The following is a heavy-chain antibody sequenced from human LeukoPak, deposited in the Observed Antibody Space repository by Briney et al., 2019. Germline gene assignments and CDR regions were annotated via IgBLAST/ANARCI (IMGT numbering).Heavy chain of an antibody. J-gene: IGHJ4*02. V-gene: IGHV4-39*01. D-gene: IGHD3-22*01. CDR1: GGSSSSSDYY. Sequence: SETLSLTCTVYGGSSSSSDYYWDWSRQPPGKGREWSGNIYYSGSTYYNPSRKTRVTISVDTSKSQFSLRVSSVTAADPAVYFCVRGYYYKYYFESWGEGTLVTVSS. CDR2: IYYSGST. CDR3: VRGYYYKYYFES.